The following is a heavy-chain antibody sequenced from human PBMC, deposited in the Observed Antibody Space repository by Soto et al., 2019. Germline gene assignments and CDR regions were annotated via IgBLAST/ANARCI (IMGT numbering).Heavy chain of an antibody. D-gene: IGHD6-19*01. J-gene: IGHJ4*02. CDR1: GFTFSSYS. Sequence: EVQLVESGGGLVKPGGSLRLSCAASGFTFSSYSMNWVRQAPGKGLVWVSSISSSSSYIYYADSVKGRFTMSRDNAKNARYPQTKSLRAEDLAVYYCARDQGAVACLCDYWGQGTLVTVSS. CDR3: ARDQGAVACLCDY. CDR2: ISSSSSYI. V-gene: IGHV3-21*01.